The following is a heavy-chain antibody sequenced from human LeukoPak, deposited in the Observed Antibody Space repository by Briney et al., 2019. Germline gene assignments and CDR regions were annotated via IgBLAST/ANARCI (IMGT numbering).Heavy chain of an antibody. D-gene: IGHD3-22*01. CDR1: GGSFSDYY. Sequence: LSLTCAVYGGSFSDYYMSWIRQAPGKGLEWVSYISSSGSTIYYADSVKGRFTISRDNAKNSLYLQMNSLRAEDTAVYYCARAQAYYYDSSGSDYWGQGTLVTVSS. J-gene: IGHJ4*02. V-gene: IGHV3-11*01. CDR2: ISSSGSTI. CDR3: ARAQAYYYDSSGSDY.